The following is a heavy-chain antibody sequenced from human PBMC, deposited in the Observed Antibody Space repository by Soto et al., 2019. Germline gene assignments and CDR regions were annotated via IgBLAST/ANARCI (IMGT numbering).Heavy chain of an antibody. V-gene: IGHV4-31*03. CDR3: AIGWSGGLTAALDI. J-gene: IGHJ3*02. D-gene: IGHD3-3*01. CDR2: ISYGGSA. CDR1: SGSINRGDNY. Sequence: QVLLQESGPRLVKPSQTLSLTCTVSSGSINRGDNYWSWIRQHQGKGLEWIGNISYGGSAYYSPALTGRLTLSLDTATNQFSLTLSSVTAAVPSVYYCAIGWSGGLTAALDIWGQGSMVAVYS.